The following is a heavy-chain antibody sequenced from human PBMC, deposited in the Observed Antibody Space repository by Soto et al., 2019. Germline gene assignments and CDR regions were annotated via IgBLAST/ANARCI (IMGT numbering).Heavy chain of an antibody. CDR3: AREWVASEETVGAGFDY. J-gene: IGHJ4*02. CDR2: ISSSSSYI. V-gene: IGHV3-21*01. Sequence: EVQLVESGGGLVKPGGSLRLSCAASGFTFSSYSMNWVRQAPGKGLEWVSSISSSSSYIYYADSVKGRFTISRDNAKNSLYLQMNSLRAEVTAVYYCAREWVASEETVGAGFDYWGQGTLVTVSS. D-gene: IGHD3-10*01. CDR1: GFTFSSYS.